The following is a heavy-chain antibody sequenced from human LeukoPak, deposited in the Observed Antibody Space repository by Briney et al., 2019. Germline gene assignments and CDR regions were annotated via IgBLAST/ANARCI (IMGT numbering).Heavy chain of an antibody. V-gene: IGHV4-34*01. CDR2: INHSGST. CDR1: GESFSGYY. CDR3: AREVSGSNDAFDI. J-gene: IGHJ3*02. D-gene: IGHD1-26*01. Sequence: SSETLCLTCAVYGESFSGYYWSWIRQPPGKGLEWIGEINHSGSTNYNPSLKSRVTISVDTSKNQFSLKLSSVTAADTAVYYCAREVSGSNDAFDIWGQGTMVTVSS.